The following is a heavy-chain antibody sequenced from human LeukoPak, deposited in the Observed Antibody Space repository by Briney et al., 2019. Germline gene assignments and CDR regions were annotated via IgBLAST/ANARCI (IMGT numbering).Heavy chain of an antibody. Sequence: PGGSLRLSCAASGFTFSSYAMTWVRQAPGKGLEWVSAISGSGDSTYYADSVKGLFTISRDNSKNTLYLQMNSLRAEDAAVYYCARGPSGYHNTGGQGTLVTVSS. CDR2: ISGSGDST. D-gene: IGHD5-12*01. V-gene: IGHV3-23*01. CDR1: GFTFSSYA. J-gene: IGHJ4*02. CDR3: ARGPSGYHNT.